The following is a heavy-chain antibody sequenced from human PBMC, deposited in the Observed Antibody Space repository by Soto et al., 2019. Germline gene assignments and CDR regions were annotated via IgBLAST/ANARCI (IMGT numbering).Heavy chain of an antibody. J-gene: IGHJ3*02. CDR1: VGSLSGFY. V-gene: IGHV4-34*01. D-gene: IGHD3-22*01. CDR2: INHSGST. CDR3: ARGRRSSDGSGYSKAFDI. Sequence: SGTLSLTCSVYVGSLSGFYWNWIRPPPAKGLEWIGQINHSGSTNYNPSLKSRVTVSVDTSTNQFSLRLSSVTAADTAVYYCARGRRSSDGSGYSKAFDISGQGAIVTLSS.